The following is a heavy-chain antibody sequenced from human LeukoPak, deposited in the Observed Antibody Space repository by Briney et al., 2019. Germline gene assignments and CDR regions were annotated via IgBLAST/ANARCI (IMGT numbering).Heavy chain of an antibody. V-gene: IGHV1-69-2*01. J-gene: IGHJ3*02. D-gene: IGHD1-26*01. CDR2: VDPEDGET. Sequence: ASVKVSFKVSGYAFTDYYMHWVQQAPGKGLEWTGLVDPEDGETIYAEKFQGRVTITADTSTDTAYMELSSLRSEDTAVYYCAGYRGSYYDAFDIWGQGTMVTVSS. CDR1: GYAFTDYY. CDR3: AGYRGSYYDAFDI.